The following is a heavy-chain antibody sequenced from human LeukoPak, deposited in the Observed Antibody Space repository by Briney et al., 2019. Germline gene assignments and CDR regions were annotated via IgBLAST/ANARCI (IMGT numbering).Heavy chain of an antibody. CDR1: GFTFSSYG. J-gene: IGHJ4*02. V-gene: IGHV3-33*06. D-gene: IGHD5-24*01. CDR2: IWCDGSNK. CDR3: AKDGARWHRAGIFDY. Sequence: PGRSLRLSCAASGFTFSSYGMHWVRQAPGKGLEWVAVIWCDGSNKYYADSVKGRFTISRDNSKNTLYLQMNSLRAEDTAVYYCAKDGARWHRAGIFDYWGQGTLVTVSS.